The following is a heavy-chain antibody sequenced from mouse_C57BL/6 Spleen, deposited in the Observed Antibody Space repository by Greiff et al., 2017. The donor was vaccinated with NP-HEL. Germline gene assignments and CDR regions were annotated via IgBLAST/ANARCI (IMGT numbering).Heavy chain of an antibody. Sequence: QVHVKQPGAELVKPGASVKLSCKASGYTFTSYWMQWVKQRPGQGLEWIGEIDPSDSYTNYNQKFKGKATLTVDTSSSTAYMQLSSLTSEDSAVYYCASGGGNLLWLRRDFDYWGQGTTLTVSS. CDR3: ASGGGNLLWLRRDFDY. J-gene: IGHJ2*01. D-gene: IGHD2-2*01. V-gene: IGHV1-50*01. CDR2: IDPSDSYT. CDR1: GYTFTSYW.